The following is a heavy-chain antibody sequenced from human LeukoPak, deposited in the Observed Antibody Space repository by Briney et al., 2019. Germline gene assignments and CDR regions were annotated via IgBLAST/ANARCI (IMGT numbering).Heavy chain of an antibody. Sequence: PSETLSLTCTVSGGSISSYYWSWIRQPPGKGLEWSGYIYYSGSTNYNPSLKSRVTISVDTSKNQFSLKLSSVTAADTAVYYCARAGSYYYDSSGYLFDIWGQGTMVTVSS. CDR3: ARAGSYYYDSSGYLFDI. CDR1: GGSISSYY. V-gene: IGHV4-59*01. D-gene: IGHD3-22*01. CDR2: IYYSGST. J-gene: IGHJ3*02.